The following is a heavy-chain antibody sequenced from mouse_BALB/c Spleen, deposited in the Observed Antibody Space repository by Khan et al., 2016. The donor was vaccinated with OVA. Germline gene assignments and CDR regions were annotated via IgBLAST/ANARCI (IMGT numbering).Heavy chain of an antibody. CDR3: ASHLTGSFAY. Sequence: EVELVESGGDLVKPGGSLKLSCAASGFTFSSYSMSWVRQTPDKRLEWVATISSDGDYNYYPDSVKGRFTISRDNAKNTLYLQMSSLKSEDTAVYYCASHLTGSFAYWGQGTLVTVSA. CDR2: ISSDGDYN. D-gene: IGHD4-1*01. J-gene: IGHJ3*01. CDR1: GFTFSSYS. V-gene: IGHV5-6*01.